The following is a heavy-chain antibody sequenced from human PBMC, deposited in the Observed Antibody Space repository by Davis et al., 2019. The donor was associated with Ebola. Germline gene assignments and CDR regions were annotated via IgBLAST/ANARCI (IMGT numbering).Heavy chain of an antibody. Sequence: GESLKISCAASGFTFSSYGMHWVRQAPGKGLVWVSRIKSDGSTKSYADSVKGRFTISRDNAKNTLFLQMNSLRAEDTAVYYCARDGENYSDLDYWGQGTLVTVSS. CDR1: GFTFSSYG. V-gene: IGHV3-74*01. CDR3: ARDGENYSDLDY. D-gene: IGHD3-10*01. CDR2: IKSDGSTK. J-gene: IGHJ4*02.